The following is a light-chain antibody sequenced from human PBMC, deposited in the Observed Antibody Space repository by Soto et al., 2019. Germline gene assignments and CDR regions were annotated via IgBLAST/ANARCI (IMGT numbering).Light chain of an antibody. V-gene: IGLV2-8*01. J-gene: IGLJ1*01. CDR2: EVT. Sequence: QSALTQPPSVSGSPGQSVTISCTGTSIDFVTYNRVSWYQQRPGKVPKLIIYEVTKRPSGVPDRFSGSKSGNTASLTVSGLQADDEADYYCCSYAGSRNYYLFGPGTKLTVL. CDR3: CSYAGSRNYYL. CDR1: SIDFVTYNR.